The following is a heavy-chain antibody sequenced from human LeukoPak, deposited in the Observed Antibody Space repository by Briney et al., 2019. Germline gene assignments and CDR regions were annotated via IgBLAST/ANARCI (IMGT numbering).Heavy chain of an antibody. Sequence: GGSLRLSCAASGFIVSSNYMSWVRQAPGKGLEWVSVIYSGGSTYYGDSVKGRFTISTNNSKNTLYLQMNSLRAEDTAVYYCARGGYSGYDRDAFDIWGQGTMVTVSS. D-gene: IGHD5-12*01. CDR2: IYSGGST. CDR1: GFIVSSNY. CDR3: ARGGYSGYDRDAFDI. J-gene: IGHJ3*02. V-gene: IGHV3-53*04.